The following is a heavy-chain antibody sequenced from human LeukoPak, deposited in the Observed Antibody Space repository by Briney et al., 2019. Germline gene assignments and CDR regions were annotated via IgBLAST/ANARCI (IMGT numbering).Heavy chain of an antibody. CDR1: GGSFSGYY. CDR2: INHSGST. CDR3: ARESRLLWFGELLWDYYYYYGMDV. D-gene: IGHD3-10*01. V-gene: IGHV4-34*01. J-gene: IGHJ6*02. Sequence: PSETLSLTCAVYGGSFSGYYWSWIRHPPRKGLEWIGEINHSGSTNYNPSLKSRVTISVDTSKNQFSLKLSSVPAADTAVYYCARESRLLWFGELLWDYYYYYGMDVWGQGTTVTVSS.